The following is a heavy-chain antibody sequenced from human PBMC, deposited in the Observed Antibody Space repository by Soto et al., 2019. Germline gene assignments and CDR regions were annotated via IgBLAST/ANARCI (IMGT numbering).Heavy chain of an antibody. D-gene: IGHD3-22*01. Sequence: PGESLKISCKGSGYSFAGYWITWVRRKPGKGLEWMGRIDPSDSQTYYSPSFRGHVTISVTKSITTVFLQWSSLRAPDTATYYCARQIYDSDTGPNFQYYFDSWGQGTPVTVSS. CDR1: GYSFAGYW. J-gene: IGHJ4*02. V-gene: IGHV5-10-1*01. CDR3: ARQIYDSDTGPNFQYYFDS. CDR2: IDPSDSQT.